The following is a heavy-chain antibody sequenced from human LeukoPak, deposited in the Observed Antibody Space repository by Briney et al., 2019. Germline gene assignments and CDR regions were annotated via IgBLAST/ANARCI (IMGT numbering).Heavy chain of an antibody. CDR1: GDSVSSDSAT. D-gene: IGHD5-12*01. J-gene: IGHJ4*02. Sequence: SQTLSLTCAVSGDSVSSDSATWNWIRQSPSRGLECLGRTYYRSKWYSAYAVSVKSRISINSDTSKNQFSLQLNSVTPEDTAIYYCARGPLWLNYWGQGTLVTVSS. V-gene: IGHV6-1*01. CDR2: TYYRSKWYS. CDR3: ARGPLWLNY.